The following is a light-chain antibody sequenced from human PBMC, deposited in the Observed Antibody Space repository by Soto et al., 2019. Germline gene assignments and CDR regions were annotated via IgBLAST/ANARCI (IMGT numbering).Light chain of an antibody. CDR1: QSVPRH. CDR3: QHYNSYSEA. CDR2: DAS. J-gene: IGKJ1*01. V-gene: IGKV3-11*01. Sequence: EIVLTQSPASLSLSPGERATVSCRASQSVPRHLAWYQQRPGLPPRLLIYDASSRATGVPDRFSGSGSGTDFILTISSLEPEDFAVYYCQHYNSYSEAFGQGTKVELK.